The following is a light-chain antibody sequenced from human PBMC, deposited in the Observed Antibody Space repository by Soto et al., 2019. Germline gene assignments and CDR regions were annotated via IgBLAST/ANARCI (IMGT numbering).Light chain of an antibody. CDR1: QSVSTY. Sequence: EIVLTQSPSTLSLSPGEKATLSCRASQSVSTYLAWYQQKPGQAPRLLIYDASNRATGIPARFSGSGSGTDFTLTISGLEPEDFSVYYCDQRNIWSLPIPLCPGTGLEVK. J-gene: IGKJ5*01. CDR2: DAS. V-gene: IGKV3-11*01. CDR3: DQRNIWSLPIP.